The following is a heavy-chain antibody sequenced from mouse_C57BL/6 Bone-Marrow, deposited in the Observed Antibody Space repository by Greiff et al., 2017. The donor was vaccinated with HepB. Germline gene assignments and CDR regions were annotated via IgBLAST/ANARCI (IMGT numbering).Heavy chain of an antibody. J-gene: IGHJ4*01. CDR1: GYAFSSYW. CDR3: ASSNSLYYDAMDY. V-gene: IGHV1-80*01. CDR2: IYPGDGDT. Sequence: VKLQQSGAELVKPGASVKISCKASGYAFSSYWMNWVKQRPGKGLEWIGQIYPGDGDTNYNGKFKGKATLTADKSSSTAYMQLSSLTSEDSAVYFCASSNSLYYDAMDYWGQGTSVTVSS. D-gene: IGHD2-5*01.